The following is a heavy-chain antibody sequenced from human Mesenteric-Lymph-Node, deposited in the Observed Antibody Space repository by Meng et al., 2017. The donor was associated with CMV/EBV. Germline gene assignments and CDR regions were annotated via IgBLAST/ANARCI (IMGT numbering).Heavy chain of an antibody. D-gene: IGHD2-2*01. V-gene: IGHV3-23*01. CDR1: GFTFSSYW. CDR2: VGGSGTNT. CDR3: AKSLSSTSHRGCFDY. J-gene: IGHJ4*02. Sequence: GESLKISCAASGFTFSSYWMHWVRQAPGKGLEWVSAVGGSGTNTYYADSVTGRFTISRDNSKNTLYLQMNSLRAEDTAVYYCAKSLSSTSHRGCFDYWGQGTLVTVSS.